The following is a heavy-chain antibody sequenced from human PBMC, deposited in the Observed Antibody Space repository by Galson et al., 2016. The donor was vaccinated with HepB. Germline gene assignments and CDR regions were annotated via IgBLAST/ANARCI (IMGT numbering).Heavy chain of an antibody. CDR3: ARDTLSSPWDLDY. CDR2: ISGSGGST. J-gene: IGHJ4*02. V-gene: IGHV3-23*01. CDR1: GFTFSSYS. Sequence: SLRLSCAASGFTFSSYSMSWVRQAPGKGLEWVSGISGSGGSTYYANSVKGRFTISRDNSENTLYLQMGSLRAEDMAVYYCARDTLSSPWDLDYWGQGTLVTVSS. D-gene: IGHD2-2*01.